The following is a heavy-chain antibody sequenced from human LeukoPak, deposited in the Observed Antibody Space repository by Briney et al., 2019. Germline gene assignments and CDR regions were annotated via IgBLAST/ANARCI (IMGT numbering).Heavy chain of an antibody. CDR1: GGSISSYY. Sequence: SETLSLTCTVSGGSISSYYWSWIRQPPGKGLEWIGEINHSGSTNYNPSLKSRVTISVDTSKNQFSLKLSSVTAADTAVYYCARGSLEYCSSTSCYTELAPYGMDVWGQGTTVTVSS. V-gene: IGHV4-34*01. D-gene: IGHD2-2*02. CDR3: ARGSLEYCSSTSCYTELAPYGMDV. CDR2: INHSGST. J-gene: IGHJ6*02.